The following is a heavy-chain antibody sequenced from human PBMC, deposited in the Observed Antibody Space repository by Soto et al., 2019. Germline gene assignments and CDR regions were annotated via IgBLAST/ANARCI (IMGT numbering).Heavy chain of an antibody. Sequence: ASVKVSCKASGYTFTSYDINWVRQATGQGLEWMGWMNPNSGNTGYAQKFQGRVTMTRNTSISTAYMELSSLRSEDTAVYYCARLRPSSIAARRLNGGYNWFDPWGQGTLVTVSS. D-gene: IGHD6-6*01. J-gene: IGHJ5*02. CDR2: MNPNSGNT. V-gene: IGHV1-8*01. CDR1: GYTFTSYD. CDR3: ARLRPSSIAARRLNGGYNWFDP.